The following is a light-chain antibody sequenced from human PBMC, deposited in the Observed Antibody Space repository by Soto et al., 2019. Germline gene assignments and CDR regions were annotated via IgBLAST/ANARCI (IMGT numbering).Light chain of an antibody. Sequence: EIVMTQSPATLSVSPGERATLSCRASQSVSNNLAWYQQKPGQGPWLLMYGASTRATGIPARFSGSGSGREFTLTISSLQSEDSAVYYCQQYNEWPLTFGPGTKLDIK. CDR2: GAS. CDR3: QQYNEWPLT. CDR1: QSVSNN. J-gene: IGKJ3*01. V-gene: IGKV3-15*01.